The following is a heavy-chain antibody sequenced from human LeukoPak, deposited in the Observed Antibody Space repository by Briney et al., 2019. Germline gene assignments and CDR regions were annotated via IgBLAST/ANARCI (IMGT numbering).Heavy chain of an antibody. CDR1: GYTFTGYY. V-gene: IGHV1-2*02. Sequence: ASVKVSCKTSGYTFTGYYMHWVRQAPGQGLEWMGWIHPNSGDTNYAQKFQGRVPITRDTYISTAYMEQSRQSQDDPTVYYCARVRYCSSTSCYNFDYWGQGTLVTVSS. D-gene: IGHD2-2*02. J-gene: IGHJ4*02. CDR2: IHPNSGDT. CDR3: ARVRYCSSTSCYNFDY.